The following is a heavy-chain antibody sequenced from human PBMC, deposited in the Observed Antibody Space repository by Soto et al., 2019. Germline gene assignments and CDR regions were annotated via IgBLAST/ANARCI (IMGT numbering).Heavy chain of an antibody. Sequence: EVQLVESGGGLVKPGGSLRLSCAASGFTFSSYSMNWVRQAPGKGLEWVSSISSSSSYIYYADSVKGRFTISRDNAKNSLYRQMNSLRDEDTAVYYCARDLYCSGGSCYSDYYFGMDVWGQGTTVTVS. D-gene: IGHD2-15*01. CDR1: GFTFSSYS. CDR2: ISSSSSYI. V-gene: IGHV3-21*01. CDR3: ARDLYCSGGSCYSDYYFGMDV. J-gene: IGHJ6*02.